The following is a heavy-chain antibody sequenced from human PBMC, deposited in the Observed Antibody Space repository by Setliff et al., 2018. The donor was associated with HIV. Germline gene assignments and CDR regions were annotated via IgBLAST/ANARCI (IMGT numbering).Heavy chain of an antibody. CDR2: IQTSEGT. Sequence: SETLSLTCTVSGGSISTDYWTWVRQSAGKGLEWIGRIQTSEGTKYSPSLNSRVTVSIDTPKNQFSLDLTSVTAADTAVYYCARGGYGSGNAYYFADWGQGTLVTVSS. V-gene: IGHV4-4*07. CDR1: GGSISTDY. J-gene: IGHJ4*02. CDR3: ARGGYGSGNAYYFAD. D-gene: IGHD3-10*01.